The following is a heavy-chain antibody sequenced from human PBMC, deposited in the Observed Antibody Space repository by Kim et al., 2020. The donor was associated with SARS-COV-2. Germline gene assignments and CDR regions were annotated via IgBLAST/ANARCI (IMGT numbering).Heavy chain of an antibody. D-gene: IGHD6-13*01. Sequence: GGSLRLSCAASGFTFSSYSMNWVRQAPGKGLEWVSSISSSSSYIYYADSVKGRFTISRDNAKNSLYLQMNSLRAEDTAVYYCARDAGSIAAAAESFDYWGQGTLVTVSS. J-gene: IGHJ4*02. V-gene: IGHV3-21*01. CDR1: GFTFSSYS. CDR2: ISSSSSYI. CDR3: ARDAGSIAAAAESFDY.